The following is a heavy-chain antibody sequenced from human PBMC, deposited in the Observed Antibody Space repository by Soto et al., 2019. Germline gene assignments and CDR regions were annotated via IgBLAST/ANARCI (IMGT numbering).Heavy chain of an antibody. CDR3: ARHPYYYGSGSYYNRKGYYGMDV. V-gene: IGHV4-31*03. Sequence: PSETLSLTCPVSGGSISSGGYYWSWIRQHPGKGLEWIGYIYYSGSTYYNPSLKSRVTISVDTSKNQFSLKLSSVTAADTAVYYCARHPYYYGSGSYYNRKGYYGMDVWGQGTTVTVS. CDR1: GGSISSGGYY. J-gene: IGHJ6*02. CDR2: IYYSGST. D-gene: IGHD3-10*01.